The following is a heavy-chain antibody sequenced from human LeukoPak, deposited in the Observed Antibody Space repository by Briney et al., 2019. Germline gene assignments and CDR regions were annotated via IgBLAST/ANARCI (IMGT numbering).Heavy chain of an antibody. V-gene: IGHV4-59*01. J-gene: IGHJ6*03. Sequence: PSETLSLTCTVSGGSISSYYWSWIRQPPGKGLEWIGYIYYSGSTNYNPSLKSRVTITVDTSKNQFSLKLSSVTAADTAVYYCARGYDFWSGFYYYYYHMDVWGKGTTVTVSS. CDR1: GGSISSYY. CDR3: ARGYDFWSGFYYYYYHMDV. D-gene: IGHD3-3*01. CDR2: IYYSGST.